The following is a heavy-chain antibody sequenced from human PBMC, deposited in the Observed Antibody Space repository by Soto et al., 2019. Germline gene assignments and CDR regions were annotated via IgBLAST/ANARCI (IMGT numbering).Heavy chain of an antibody. J-gene: IGHJ5*02. CDR2: IYHSGMT. D-gene: IGHD2-15*01. CDR3: ATLPPRIVVKVSDIPT. V-gene: IGHV4-4*02. Sequence: QVQLRQSGPGLVKPSGTLSLTCAVSGTSISSSHWWTWVRQSPGKGLEWIGQIYHSGMTNYNPSLKSRVTISVDKSNNQFSLKMTSVTAADTAVYSCATLPPRIVVKVSDIPTWAQGTLVAVSS. CDR1: GTSISSSHW.